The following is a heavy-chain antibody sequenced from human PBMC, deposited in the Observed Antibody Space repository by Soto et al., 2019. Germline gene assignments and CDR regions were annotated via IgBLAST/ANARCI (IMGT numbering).Heavy chain of an antibody. Sequence: ASAKVSCKASVYTFTGYYMHWVRQAPGQGLEWMGWMNPNSGGTDFAQKFQGRVTMTRNTPINTAYMELSSLRSEDTAVYYCATIYSDTSGADAFDIWGQGTLVTVSS. CDR1: VYTFTGYY. V-gene: IGHV1-2*02. CDR3: ATIYSDTSGADAFDI. J-gene: IGHJ3*02. CDR2: MNPNSGGT. D-gene: IGHD3-22*01.